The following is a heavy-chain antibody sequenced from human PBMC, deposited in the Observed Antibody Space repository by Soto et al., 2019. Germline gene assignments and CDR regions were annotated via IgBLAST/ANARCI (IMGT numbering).Heavy chain of an antibody. Sequence: GGSLRLSCAASGFTFSSYSMNWVRQAPGKGLEWVSSISSSSSYIYYADSVKGRFTISRDNAKNSLYLQMNSLRAEDTAVYYCARVLNIVLMSHIDYWGQGTLVTVSS. CDR3: ARVLNIVLMSHIDY. CDR1: GFTFSSYS. V-gene: IGHV3-21*01. CDR2: ISSSSSYI. J-gene: IGHJ4*02. D-gene: IGHD2-8*01.